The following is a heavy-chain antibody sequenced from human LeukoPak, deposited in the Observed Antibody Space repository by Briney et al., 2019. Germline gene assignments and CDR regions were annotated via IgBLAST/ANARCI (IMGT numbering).Heavy chain of an antibody. V-gene: IGHV3-23*01. CDR2: ISNDGGGT. CDR1: GFIFNNFG. CDR3: AKGSSGYFVDL. D-gene: IGHD3-22*01. Sequence: GGSLRLSCAASGFIFNNFGLIWVRQAPGKGLEWVSAISNDGGGTNYADFVKGRFTISRDNSKNTLFLQMNSLGAEDTALYYCAKGSSGYFVDLWGQGTLVTVSS. J-gene: IGHJ5*02.